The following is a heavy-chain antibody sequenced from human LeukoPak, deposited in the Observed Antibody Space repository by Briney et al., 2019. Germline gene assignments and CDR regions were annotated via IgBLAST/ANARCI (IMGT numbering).Heavy chain of an antibody. J-gene: IGHJ5*02. CDR2: ISAYNGNT. CDR1: GYTFTSYG. CDR3: ARGLMVYSPKTGFDP. V-gene: IGHV1-18*01. D-gene: IGHD2-8*01. Sequence: ASVKVSCKASGYTFTSYGISWVRQAPGQGLEWMGWISAYNGNTNYAQKLQGRVTMTTDTSTSTAYMELRSLRSDDTAVYYCARGLMVYSPKTGFDPWGQGTLVTVSS.